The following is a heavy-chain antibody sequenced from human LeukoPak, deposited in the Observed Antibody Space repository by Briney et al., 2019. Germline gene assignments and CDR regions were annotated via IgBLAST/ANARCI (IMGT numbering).Heavy chain of an antibody. CDR2: ISGSGGST. CDR3: AKDTIKWGSYRYFDY. Sequence: GGSLRLSCAASGFTFSSYAMSGVRQAPGKGLEWVSAISGSGGSTYYADSVKGRFTISRDNSKNTLYLQMNSLRAEDTAVYYCAKDTIKWGSYRYFDYWGQGTLVTVCS. V-gene: IGHV3-23*01. CDR1: GFTFSSYA. D-gene: IGHD3-16*02. J-gene: IGHJ4*02.